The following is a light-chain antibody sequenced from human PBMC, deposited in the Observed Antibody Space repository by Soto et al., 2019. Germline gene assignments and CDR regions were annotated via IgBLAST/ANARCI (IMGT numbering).Light chain of an antibody. Sequence: IQMTQSPSSLSASVGDRVTISCRASQGIGNALGWYQQKPGKPPKVLIYGASNLQSGVPPRFSGSGSGTDFTLAIRRLEPEDFAVYYCHQFGYSPRTFGQGTKVDIK. J-gene: IGKJ1*01. CDR1: QGIGNA. CDR2: GAS. CDR3: HQFGYSPRT. V-gene: IGKV1-6*01.